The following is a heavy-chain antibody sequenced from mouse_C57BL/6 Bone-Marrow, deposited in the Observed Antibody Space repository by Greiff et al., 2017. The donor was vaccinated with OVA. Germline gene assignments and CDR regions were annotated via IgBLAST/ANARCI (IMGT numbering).Heavy chain of an antibody. CDR1: GFNIKDDY. V-gene: IGHV14-4*01. CDR2: IDPENGDT. CDR3: TTRSTMVTYYFDY. D-gene: IGHD2-2*01. Sequence: VQLQQSGAELVRPGASVKLSCTASGFNIKDDYMHWVKQRPEQGLEWIGWIDPENGDTEYASKFQGKATITADTSSNTAYLQLSSLTSEDTAVDYCTTRSTMVTYYFDYWGQGTTLTVSS. J-gene: IGHJ2*01.